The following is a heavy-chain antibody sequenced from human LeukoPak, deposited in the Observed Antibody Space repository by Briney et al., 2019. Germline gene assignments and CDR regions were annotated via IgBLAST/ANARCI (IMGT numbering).Heavy chain of an antibody. CDR3: ARQRGDPPSHELLWTFDF. CDR2: IYYSGTT. Sequence: PSETLSLTCIVSGGSISSYYWSWIRQPPGKGLEWIGYIYYSGTTDYNPSLKSRVTISVDTSKNQFSLKLSSVTAADTAVYYCARQRGDPPSHELLWTFDFWGQGTLVTVSS. CDR1: GGSISSYY. J-gene: IGHJ4*02. V-gene: IGHV4-59*08. D-gene: IGHD2/OR15-2a*01.